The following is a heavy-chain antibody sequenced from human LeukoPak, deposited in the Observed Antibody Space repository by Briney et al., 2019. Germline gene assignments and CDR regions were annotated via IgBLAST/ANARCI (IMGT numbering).Heavy chain of an antibody. CDR2: IYNIGSV. V-gene: IGHV4-61*05. CDR1: GASTDRRVSTNSYY. CDR3: ATNSSGSALDY. D-gene: IGHD3-22*01. J-gene: IGHJ4*02. Sequence: PWETLSLTCTVSGASTDRRVSTNSYYWRGIRQFPGKGLEWIGNIYNIGSVTYKPSLSSRVTMSIDMSKKQFSLRLTSVTAADTAVYFCATNSSGSALDYWGQGILVTVSS.